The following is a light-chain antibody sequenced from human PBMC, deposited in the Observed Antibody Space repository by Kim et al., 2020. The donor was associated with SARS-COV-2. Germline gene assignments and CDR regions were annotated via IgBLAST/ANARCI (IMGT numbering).Light chain of an antibody. V-gene: IGKV1-39*01. CDR2: AAS. CDR1: QSISSY. J-gene: IGKJ2*01. Sequence: DIQMTQSPSSLSASVGDRVTITCRASQSISSYLNWYQQKPGKAPNLLIYAASSLQRGVPSRFSGSGSGTDFTLTISSLQPEDFATYYCQQSYSTLMYTFGQGTKLEI. CDR3: QQSYSTLMYT.